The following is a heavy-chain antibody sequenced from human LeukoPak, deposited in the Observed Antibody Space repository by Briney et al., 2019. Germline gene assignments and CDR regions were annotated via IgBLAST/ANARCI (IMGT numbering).Heavy chain of an antibody. CDR3: AKPHYYGSGSYYTSYYYYYMDV. CDR2: ISDSGGNT. V-gene: IGHV3-23*01. D-gene: IGHD3-10*01. J-gene: IGHJ6*03. CDR1: GFTFSRNG. Sequence: GGTLRLSCAASGFTFSRNGMTWVRQAPGKGLEWVSAISDSGGNTYYADSVKGRFTISRDNSKNTLYLQMNSLRAEDTAVYYCAKPHYYGSGSYYTSYYYYYMDVWGKGTTVTISS.